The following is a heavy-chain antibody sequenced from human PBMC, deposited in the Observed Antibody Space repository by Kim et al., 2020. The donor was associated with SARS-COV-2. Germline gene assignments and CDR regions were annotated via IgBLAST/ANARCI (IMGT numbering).Heavy chain of an antibody. V-gene: IGHV4-30-2*05. J-gene: IGHJ6*02. Sequence: NPSLKSRVTISVDASMNQFSLKLSSVTAADTAVYYCARFTDAHYYYGMDVWGQGTTVTVSS. CDR3: ARFTDAHYYYGMDV.